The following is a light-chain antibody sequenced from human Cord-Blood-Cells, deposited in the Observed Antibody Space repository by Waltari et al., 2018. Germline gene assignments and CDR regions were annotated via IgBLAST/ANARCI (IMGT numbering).Light chain of an antibody. V-gene: IGLV2-8*01. CDR3: SSYAGSNNPYV. J-gene: IGLJ1*01. CDR1: SSAVGGYNY. CDR2: EFS. Sequence: QSALTQPPSASGSPGQSVTISCTGTSSAVGGYNYVSWYQQHPAKPPKLIIYEFSKRPSGVPDRFSGSKSGNTASLTVSGLQAEDEADYYCSSYAGSNNPYVFGTGTKVTVL.